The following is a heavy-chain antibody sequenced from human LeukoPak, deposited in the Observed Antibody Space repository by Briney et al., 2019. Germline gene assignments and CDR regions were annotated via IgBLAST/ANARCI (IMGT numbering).Heavy chain of an antibody. D-gene: IGHD3-16*01. CDR2: IKSKTDGGTT. CDR1: GFTFSNAW. Sequence: GGSLRLSCAASGFTFSNAWMSWVRQTPGKGLEWVGRIKSKTDGGTTDYAAPVKGRFTISRDDSKNTLYLQMNSLKTEDTAVYYCTTDRGGYKPFDYWGQGSLVTVSS. CDR3: TTDRGGYKPFDY. V-gene: IGHV3-15*01. J-gene: IGHJ4*02.